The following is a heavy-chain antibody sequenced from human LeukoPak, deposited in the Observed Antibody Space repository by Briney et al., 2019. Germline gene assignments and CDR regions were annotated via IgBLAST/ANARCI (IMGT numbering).Heavy chain of an antibody. CDR1: GYTFTSYY. V-gene: IGHV1-46*01. CDR2: INPSGGST. Sequence: ASVKVSCKASGYTFTSYYMHWVRQAPGQGLEWMGIINPSGGSTSYAQKFQGRVTMTRDTSTSTVYMELSSLRSEDTAVYYCARDPSGYDSSGYYTDYWGQGTLVTVSS. D-gene: IGHD3-22*01. J-gene: IGHJ4*02. CDR3: ARDPSGYDSSGYYTDY.